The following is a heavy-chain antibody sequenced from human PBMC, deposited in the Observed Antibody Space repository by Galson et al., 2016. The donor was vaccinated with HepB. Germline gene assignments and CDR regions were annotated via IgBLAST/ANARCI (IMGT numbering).Heavy chain of an antibody. CDR3: VQGSTAPAV. Sequence: SLRLSCAASGFTFSNYGMTWVRQAPGKGLEVVSSISRSGDSTDDADSVKGRFTISRDNSKNTLSLQMNSLTADDTAIYYCVQGSTAPAVWGKGTTVTVSS. CDR1: GFTFSNYG. D-gene: IGHD1-26*01. J-gene: IGHJ6*04. CDR2: ISRSGDST. V-gene: IGHV3-23*01.